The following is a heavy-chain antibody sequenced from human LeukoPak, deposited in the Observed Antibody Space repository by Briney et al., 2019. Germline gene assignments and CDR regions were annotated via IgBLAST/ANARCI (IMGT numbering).Heavy chain of an antibody. CDR1: VASVSSASY. Sequence: SETLSLTCTVSVASVSSASYWSWIRQPPGKEVEWIAHIYNGVNTNYNPSLKSRVTTSVDTSKNQFSLRLNSVTAADTAVYYCARSRAFNSGAFDPWGQGSLVTVSS. D-gene: IGHD1-26*01. J-gene: IGHJ5*02. V-gene: IGHV4-61*01. CDR3: ARSRAFNSGAFDP. CDR2: IYNGVNT.